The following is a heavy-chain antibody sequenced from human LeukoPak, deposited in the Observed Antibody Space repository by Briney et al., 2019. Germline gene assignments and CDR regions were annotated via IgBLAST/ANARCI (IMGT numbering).Heavy chain of an antibody. V-gene: IGHV4-59*01. Sequence: PSETLSLTCSVSGGSISSYYWSWIRQPPGKGLEWIGYIYYTGSTHYNPSLKSRVTISLDTSKNQFSLKVNSVTAADTAVYYCARELCTTSTCYFDYWGQGTLVTVS. CDR1: GGSISSYY. CDR2: IYYTGST. D-gene: IGHD2/OR15-2a*01. J-gene: IGHJ4*02. CDR3: ARELCTTSTCYFDY.